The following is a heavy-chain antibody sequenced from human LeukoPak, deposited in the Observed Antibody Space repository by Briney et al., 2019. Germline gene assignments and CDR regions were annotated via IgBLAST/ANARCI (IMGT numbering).Heavy chain of an antibody. Sequence: GGSLRLSCAASGFTFSRYWMHWVRQAPGKGLMWVSRISPDGSTTLYADSVKGRFTISRDNAKNTVYLQMNSLRAEDTAVYYCATSRTFDYWGQGTLVTVSS. CDR2: ISPDGSTT. D-gene: IGHD2-8*01. J-gene: IGHJ4*02. CDR1: GFTFSRYW. V-gene: IGHV3-74*03. CDR3: ATSRTFDY.